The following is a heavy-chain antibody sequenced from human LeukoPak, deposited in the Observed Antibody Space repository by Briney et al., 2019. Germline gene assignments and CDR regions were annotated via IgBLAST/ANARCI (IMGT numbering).Heavy chain of an antibody. CDR1: GFTFSISW. CDR3: ARDAGWGYYDL. Sequence: PGGSLRLSCEASGFTFSISWVTWVRQAPGKGLEWVANIDKHGNGKYYVDSVKGRFAISRDYATNSVFLQMNSLRAEGTSVYYCARDAGWGYYDLWGQGTPVTVSS. D-gene: IGHD1-26*01. J-gene: IGHJ4*02. CDR2: IDKHGNGK. V-gene: IGHV3-7*01.